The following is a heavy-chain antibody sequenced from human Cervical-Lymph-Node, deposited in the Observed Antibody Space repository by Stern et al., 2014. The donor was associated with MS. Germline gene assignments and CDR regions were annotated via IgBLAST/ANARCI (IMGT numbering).Heavy chain of an antibody. CDR2: IDYTGST. Sequence: QVQLQESGPGLVKPSETVSLTCTVSGGSISGNYWSWVRQPPGKGLEWIGYIDYTGSTHYNSSLTSRVTISADKSKNQFSLNLRSVTAADTAVYYCARSISWEYNWFDSWGQGTLVTVSS. J-gene: IGHJ5*01. CDR1: GGSISGNY. CDR3: ARSISWEYNWFDS. V-gene: IGHV4-59*01. D-gene: IGHD1-26*01.